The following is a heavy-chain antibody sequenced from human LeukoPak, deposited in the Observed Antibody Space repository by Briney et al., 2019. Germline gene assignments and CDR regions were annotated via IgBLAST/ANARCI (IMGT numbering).Heavy chain of an antibody. J-gene: IGHJ4*02. D-gene: IGHD1-1*01. CDR1: GGSISTYY. CDR2: ISYTVTS. V-gene: IGHV4-59*01. CDR3: ARVGDWNDLVY. Sequence: SETLSLTCTVSGGSISTYYWSWIRQPPGKGLEWIGYISYTVTSNYNPSLKSRVTISVDTSKNQFSLKLCSVTAADTAVYYCARVGDWNDLVYWGQGTLVTVSS.